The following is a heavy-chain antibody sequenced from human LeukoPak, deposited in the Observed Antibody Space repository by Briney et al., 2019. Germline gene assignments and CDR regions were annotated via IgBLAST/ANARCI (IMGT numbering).Heavy chain of an antibody. CDR2: IYYSGST. J-gene: IGHJ4*02. CDR1: GGSISSSSYY. D-gene: IGHD2-15*01. Sequence: SETLSLTCTVSGGSISSSSYYWGWIRQPPGKGLEWIGSIYYSGSTYYNPSLKGRVTISVDTSKNQFSLKLSSVTAADTAVYYCARESPGDCSGGSCYISLFDYWGQGTLVTVSS. CDR3: ARESPGDCSGGSCYISLFDY. V-gene: IGHV4-39*07.